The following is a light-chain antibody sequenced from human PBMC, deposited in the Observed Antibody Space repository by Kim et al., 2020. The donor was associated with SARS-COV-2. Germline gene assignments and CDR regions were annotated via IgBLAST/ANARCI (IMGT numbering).Light chain of an antibody. CDR3: QAWDSSTVV. CDR2: QDS. J-gene: IGLJ2*01. CDR1: KLGDKY. V-gene: IGLV3-1*01. Sequence: SYELTQPPSVSVSPGQTASITCSGDKLGDKYACWYQQKPGQSPVLVIYQDSKRPSGIPERFSGSNSGNTATLTISGTQAMDYYCQAWDSSTVVFGGGTQLTVL.